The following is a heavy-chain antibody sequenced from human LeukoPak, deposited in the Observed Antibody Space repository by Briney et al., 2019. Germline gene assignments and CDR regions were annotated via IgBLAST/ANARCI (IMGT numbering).Heavy chain of an antibody. CDR1: GYSFTSYW. V-gene: IGHV5-51*01. CDR3: ARTLTYYYGSGSYGMDV. Sequence: GESLKISCKGSGYSFTSYWIGWVRQMPGKGLEWMGIIYPGDSDTRYSPPFQGQVTISADKSISTAYLQWSSLKASDTAMYYCARTLTYYYGSGSYGMDVWGQGTTVTVSS. CDR2: IYPGDSDT. D-gene: IGHD3-10*01. J-gene: IGHJ6*02.